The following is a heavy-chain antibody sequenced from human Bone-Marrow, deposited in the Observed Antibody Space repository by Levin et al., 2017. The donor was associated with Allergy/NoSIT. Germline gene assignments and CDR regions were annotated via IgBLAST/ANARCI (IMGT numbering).Heavy chain of an antibody. CDR3: ERGGNNAFDI. CDR1: GDSLSSNGVA. J-gene: IGHJ3*02. D-gene: IGHD1-14*01. Sequence: PSETLSLTCAISGDSLSSNGVAWNWIRQSPSRGLEWLGRTYYRSKWYNDYAPSVKSRITINPDTSKSQFSLQLNSVITEDTAVYYCERGGNNAFDIWGQGTIVTVSS. V-gene: IGHV6-1*01. CDR2: TYYRSKWYN.